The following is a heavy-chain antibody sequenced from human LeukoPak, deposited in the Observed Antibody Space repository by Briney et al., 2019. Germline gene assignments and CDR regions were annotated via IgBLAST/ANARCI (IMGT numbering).Heavy chain of an antibody. CDR2: IRKDGSDI. D-gene: IGHD3-16*01. J-gene: IGHJ4*02. CDR3: ARVGDYDTLYFDY. Sequence: GGSLRLSCAASGFTFSTYWMSWVRQAPGKGLEWVANIRKDGSDIHYVDSVKGRFTISRDNAKNSLYLEMSSLRGEDTAVYYCARVGDYDTLYFDYWGQGTLVTVSS. CDR1: GFTFSTYW. V-gene: IGHV3-7*01.